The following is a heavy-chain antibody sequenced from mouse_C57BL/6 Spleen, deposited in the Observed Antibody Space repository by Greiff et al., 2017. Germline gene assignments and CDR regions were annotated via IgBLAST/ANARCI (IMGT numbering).Heavy chain of an antibody. Sequence: DVHLVESGGGLVQPKGSLKLSCAASGFSFNTYAMNWVRQAPGKGLEWVARIRSKSNNYATYYADSVKDRFTISRDDSESMLYLQMNNLKTEDTAMYYCVREEAPAWFAYWGQGTLVTVSA. CDR1: GFSFNTYA. J-gene: IGHJ3*01. CDR3: VREEAPAWFAY. V-gene: IGHV10-1*01. CDR2: IRSKSNNYAT.